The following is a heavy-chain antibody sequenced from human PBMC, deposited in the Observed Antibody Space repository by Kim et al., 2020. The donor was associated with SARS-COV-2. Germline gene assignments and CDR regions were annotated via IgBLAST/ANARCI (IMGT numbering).Heavy chain of an antibody. J-gene: IGHJ1*01. D-gene: IGHD3-22*01. CDR3: ARGVYYDSSGYSAEYFQH. Sequence: SVKVSCNASGGTFSSYAISWVRQAPGQGLEWMGRIIPILGIANYAQKFQGRVTITADKSTSTAYMELSSLRSEDTAVYYCARGVYYDSSGYSAEYFQHWGQGTLVTVSS. CDR1: GGTFSSYA. V-gene: IGHV1-69*04. CDR2: IIPILGIA.